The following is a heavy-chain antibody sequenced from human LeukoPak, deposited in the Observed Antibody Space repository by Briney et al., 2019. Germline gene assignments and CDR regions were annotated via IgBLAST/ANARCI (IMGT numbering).Heavy chain of an antibody. V-gene: IGHV4-59*12. CDR2: IYYSGST. D-gene: IGHD1-26*01. Sequence: SSETLSLTCTVSGGSISSYYWSWIRQPPGKGLEWIGYIYYSGSTNYNPSLKSRVTILVDTSKNQFSLKLSSVTAADTAVYYCARVSGSYFVHDFDIWGQGTMVTVSS. CDR3: ARVSGSYFVHDFDI. CDR1: GGSISSYY. J-gene: IGHJ3*02.